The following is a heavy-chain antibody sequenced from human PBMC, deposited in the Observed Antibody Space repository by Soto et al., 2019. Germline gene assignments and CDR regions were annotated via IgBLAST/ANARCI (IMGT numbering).Heavy chain of an antibody. J-gene: IGHJ4*02. CDR2: TSNSGST. CDR3: PRGGGSTKVDY. CDR1: GGSITSSGYY. Sequence: QVQLQESGPGLVKPSQTLSLTCTVSGGSITSSGYYWSWIRQHPGEGLEWIGFTSNSGSTAYNPSLKGRVTISVDTSSNQVSLTLKSVTAADTAVYYCPRGGGSTKVDYWGQGTLVTVSP. D-gene: IGHD2-2*01. V-gene: IGHV4-31*03.